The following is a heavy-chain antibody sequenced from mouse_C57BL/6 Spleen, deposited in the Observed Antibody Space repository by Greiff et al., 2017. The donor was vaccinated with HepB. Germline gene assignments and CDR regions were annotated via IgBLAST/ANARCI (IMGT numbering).Heavy chain of an antibody. CDR2: IYPGDGDT. V-gene: IGHV1-82*01. CDR1: GYAFSSSW. Sequence: QVQLKESGPELVKPGASVKISCKASGYAFSSSWMNWVKQRPGKGLEWIGRIYPGDGDTNYNGKFKGKATLTADKSSSTAYMQLSSLTSEDSAVYFCARAELGRAMDYWGQGTSVTVSS. D-gene: IGHD4-1*01. J-gene: IGHJ4*01. CDR3: ARAELGRAMDY.